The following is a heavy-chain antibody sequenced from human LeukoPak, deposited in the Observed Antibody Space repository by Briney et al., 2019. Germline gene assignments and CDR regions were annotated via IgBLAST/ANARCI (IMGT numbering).Heavy chain of an antibody. D-gene: IGHD3-22*01. V-gene: IGHV1-69*05. Sequence: GSSVKVSCKASGGTFSSYAISWVRQAPGQGLEWMGGIIPIFGTANYAQKFQGRVTITTDESTSTAYMELSSLRSEDTAVYYCARGASYYYDSSGYIPIDYWGQGTLATVSS. CDR3: ARGASYYYDSSGYIPIDY. J-gene: IGHJ4*02. CDR1: GGTFSSYA. CDR2: IIPIFGTA.